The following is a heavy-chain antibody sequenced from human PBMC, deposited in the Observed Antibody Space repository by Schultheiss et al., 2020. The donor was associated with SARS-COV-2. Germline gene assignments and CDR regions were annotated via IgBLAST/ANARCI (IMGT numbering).Heavy chain of an antibody. J-gene: IGHJ4*02. V-gene: IGHV3-21*01. Sequence: LSLTCAASGFTFSSYSMNWVRQAPGKGLEWVSSISSSSSYIYYADSVKGRFTISRDNAKNSLYLQMNSLRAEDTAVYYCARGYDILTGYWPSYELDYWGQGTLVTVSS. CDR1: GFTFSSYS. CDR3: ARGYDILTGYWPSYELDY. CDR2: ISSSSSYI. D-gene: IGHD3-9*01.